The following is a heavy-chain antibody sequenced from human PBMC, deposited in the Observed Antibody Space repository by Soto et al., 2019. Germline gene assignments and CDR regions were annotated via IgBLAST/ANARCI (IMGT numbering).Heavy chain of an antibody. Sequence: QLQLQESGSGLVKPSQTLSLTCAVSGGSISSGGYSWSWIRQPPGKGLEWIGYIYHSGSTYYNPSLKSRVTXSXDXXKNQFSLKLSSVTAADTAVYYCARAHGSGWGAFDIWGQGTIVTVSS. D-gene: IGHD3-10*01. CDR1: GGSISSGGYS. V-gene: IGHV4-30-2*01. CDR3: ARAHGSGWGAFDI. J-gene: IGHJ3*02. CDR2: IYHSGST.